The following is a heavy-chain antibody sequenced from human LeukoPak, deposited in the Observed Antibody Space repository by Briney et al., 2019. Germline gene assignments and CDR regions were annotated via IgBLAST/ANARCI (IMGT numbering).Heavy chain of an antibody. CDR1: GFTFISYW. J-gene: IGHJ4*02. Sequence: GGSLRLSCAASGFTFISYWTHWVRQAPGKGLVWVSRINSDGRSTTYADSVKGRFTISRDNAKNTLYLQMNSLRAEDTAVYYCATSPALVADWGQGTLVTVSS. V-gene: IGHV3-74*01. D-gene: IGHD3-16*02. CDR2: INSDGRST. CDR3: ATSPALVAD.